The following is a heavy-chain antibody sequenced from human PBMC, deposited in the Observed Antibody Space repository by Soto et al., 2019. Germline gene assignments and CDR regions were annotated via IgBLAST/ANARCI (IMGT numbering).Heavy chain of an antibody. CDR2: TDYSESS. Sequence: QVQLQESGPGLVKPSETLSLTCTVSGGSVSSATDYWTWIRQPPGKGLEWIGYTDYSESSDRNPSLMTQATISIDSSKNQFSLTLRSVTAADTAVYTCARQSSYDSEHYHYWFDPWGRGILVTVSS. D-gene: IGHD3-22*01. J-gene: IGHJ5*02. V-gene: IGHV4-61*01. CDR3: ARQSSYDSEHYHYWFDP. CDR1: GGSVSSATDY.